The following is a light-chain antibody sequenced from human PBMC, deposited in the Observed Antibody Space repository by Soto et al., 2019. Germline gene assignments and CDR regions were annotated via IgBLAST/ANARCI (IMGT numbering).Light chain of an antibody. V-gene: IGKV1-27*01. CDR2: AAS. CDR1: QDIRNF. J-gene: IGKJ3*01. CDR3: QKDSRVPV. Sequence: DIHMTQSPTSLSASVGDRVTITCRASQDIRNFVAWYQQKPGKAPKLLIYAASTLQSGVPSRFSGSGSGSDFTLTINSLQPEDVATYSCQKDSRVPVFGPGTKVEIK.